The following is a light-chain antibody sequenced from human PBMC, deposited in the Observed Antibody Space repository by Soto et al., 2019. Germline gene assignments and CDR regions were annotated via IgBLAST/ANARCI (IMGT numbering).Light chain of an antibody. V-gene: IGKV3-20*01. J-gene: IGKJ2*01. Sequence: EIVLTQSPGTLSLPPGGRATLSCRASQSVSATYLAWYQQRPGRAPRHLIYGASTRAPGIPDRFSGSGSGTNFTLTISRLQPEDFAVYYCQHYASSPKYTFGQGTKLENK. CDR2: GAS. CDR1: QSVSATY. CDR3: QHYASSPKYT.